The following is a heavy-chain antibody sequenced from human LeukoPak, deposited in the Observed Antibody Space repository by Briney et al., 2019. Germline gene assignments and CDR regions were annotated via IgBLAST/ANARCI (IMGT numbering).Heavy chain of an antibody. D-gene: IGHD1-1*01. CDR3: VVQGWVFRAPTQYYFDY. J-gene: IGHJ4*02. V-gene: IGHV3-7*02. CDR1: GFTFSSYW. CDR2: IKQDGSEK. Sequence: GGSLRLSCAASGFTFSSYWMSWVRQAPGKGLEWVANIKQDGSEKYYVDSVKGRFTISRDNAKNTLYLQMSSLRAEDTAVYYCVVQGWVFRAPTQYYFDYWGQGTLVTVSS.